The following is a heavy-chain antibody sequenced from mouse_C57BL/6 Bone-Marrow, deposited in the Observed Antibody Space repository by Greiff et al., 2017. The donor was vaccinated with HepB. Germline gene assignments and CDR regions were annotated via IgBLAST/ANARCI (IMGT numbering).Heavy chain of an antibody. D-gene: IGHD2-3*01. CDR2: IDPSDSYT. CDR3: ARSMVTKAMDY. CDR1: GYTFTSYW. J-gene: IGHJ4*01. Sequence: QVQLMQPGAELVKPGASVKLSCKASGYTFTSYWMQWVKQRPGQGLEWIGEIDPSDSYTNYNQKFKGKATLTVDTSSSTAYMQLSSLTSEDSAVYYCARSMVTKAMDYWGQGTSVTVSS. V-gene: IGHV1-50*01.